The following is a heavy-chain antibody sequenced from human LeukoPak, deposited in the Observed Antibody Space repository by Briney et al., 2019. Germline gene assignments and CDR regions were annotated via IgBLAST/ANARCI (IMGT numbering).Heavy chain of an antibody. CDR1: GYTFTSYD. D-gene: IGHD3-10*01. V-gene: IGHV1-8*03. CDR2: MNPNSGNT. Sequence: ASVTVSCKASGYTFTSYDINWVRQATGQGLEWMGWMNPNSGNTGYAQKFQGRVTITRNTSISTAYMELSSLRSEDTAVYYCARGELLWFGELRIWGQGTMVTVSS. CDR3: ARGELLWFGELRI. J-gene: IGHJ3*02.